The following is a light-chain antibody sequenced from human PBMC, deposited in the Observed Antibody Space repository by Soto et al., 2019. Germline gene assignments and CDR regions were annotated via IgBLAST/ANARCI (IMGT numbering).Light chain of an antibody. V-gene: IGKV1-5*01. J-gene: IGKJ5*01. CDR2: DAS. Sequence: DIPMTQSPSTLSASVRDRVTITCRASQTINNRLAWHQQKPGKVPKVLIYDASNLKSGVPSRFSGSGSGTEFTLTISSLQPDDFATYYCQQYNSYPTFGQGTRLEIK. CDR1: QTINNR. CDR3: QQYNSYPT.